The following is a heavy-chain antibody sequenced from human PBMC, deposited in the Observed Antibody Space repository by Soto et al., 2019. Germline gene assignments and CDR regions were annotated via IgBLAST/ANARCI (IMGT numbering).Heavy chain of an antibody. D-gene: IGHD4-4*01. CDR3: ARVYSNPHWYFDL. J-gene: IGHJ2*01. CDR1: GGSISNSNW. Sequence: SETLSLTCGVFGGSISNSNWWTWVRQPPGKGLEWIGSIYHSGSTYYNPSLKSRVTISVDTSKNQFSLKLSSVTAADTAVYYCARVYSNPHWYFDLWGRGTLVTVSS. CDR2: IYHSGST. V-gene: IGHV4-4*02.